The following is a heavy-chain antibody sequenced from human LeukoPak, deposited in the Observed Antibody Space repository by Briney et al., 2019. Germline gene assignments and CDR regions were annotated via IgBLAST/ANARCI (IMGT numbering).Heavy chain of an antibody. V-gene: IGHV4-34*01. J-gene: IGHJ4*02. CDR2: INHSGST. Sequence: SETLSLTCAVYGGSFSGYYWSWLRQPPGKGLEWIGEINHSGSTNYNPSLKSRVTISVDTSENQFSLKLSSVTAADTAVYYCARLAGALRYFDWLYRPEFDYWGQGTLVTVSS. D-gene: IGHD3-9*01. CDR1: GGSFSGYY. CDR3: ARLAGALRYFDWLYRPEFDY.